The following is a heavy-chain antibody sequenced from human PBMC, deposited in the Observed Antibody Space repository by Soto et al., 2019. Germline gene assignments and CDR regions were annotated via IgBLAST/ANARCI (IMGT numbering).Heavy chain of an antibody. Sequence: QVQLAQSGAEVRKPGSSVTVSCETSGDTFNNYVINCVRQAPGQGPEWMGRIIPIVGKTIYAQRFPGRVTTTADNDTTTVYIDLSSLRNDDTAVYFCAREGTSTSTGMDYWGQGSLVTVSS. V-gene: IGHV1-69*04. CDR2: IIPIVGKT. CDR3: AREGTSTSTGMDY. D-gene: IGHD2-2*01. CDR1: GDTFNNYV. J-gene: IGHJ4*02.